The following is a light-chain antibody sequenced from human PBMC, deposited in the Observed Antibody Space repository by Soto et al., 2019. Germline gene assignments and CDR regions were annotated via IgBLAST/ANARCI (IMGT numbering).Light chain of an antibody. CDR2: YAS. Sequence: DILMTQSPSSVSASVGDRVSINCLASQGISSWLAWYQQKPGKAPKLLISYASTLQSGVPSRFTGSGSGTNFTLTINSLRAEDFATYYCQQANSFPHTFGQGTKVDIK. CDR1: QGISSW. V-gene: IGKV1-12*01. J-gene: IGKJ2*01. CDR3: QQANSFPHT.